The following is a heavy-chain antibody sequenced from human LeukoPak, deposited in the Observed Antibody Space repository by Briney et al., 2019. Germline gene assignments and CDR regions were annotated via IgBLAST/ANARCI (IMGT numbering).Heavy chain of an antibody. CDR1: GFSFSSYA. Sequence: GGSLRLSCAASGFSFSSYAMSWARPAPGKGLEWVSAISGSGGSTYYADSVKGRFTTSRDNSKNTLYLQMNSLRAEDTAVYYCASLVGAQAPDYWGQGTLVTVSS. CDR2: ISGSGGST. J-gene: IGHJ4*02. V-gene: IGHV3-23*01. CDR3: ASLVGAQAPDY. D-gene: IGHD1-26*01.